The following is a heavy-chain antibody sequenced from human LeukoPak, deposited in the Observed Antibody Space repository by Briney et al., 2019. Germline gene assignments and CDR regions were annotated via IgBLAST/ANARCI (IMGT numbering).Heavy chain of an antibody. CDR3: ARGGFLVQNHFDP. Sequence: PSRTLSLTCTVSGGSISSGSYYWSWIRRPAGKGLEWIGRIHRSGSTAYNPSVKSRVTISVDTSKNQFSLKLNSVTAADTAVYYCARGGFLVQNHFDPWGQGTLVTVSS. CDR1: GGSISSGSYY. J-gene: IGHJ5*02. V-gene: IGHV4-61*02. D-gene: IGHD3-3*01. CDR2: IHRSGST.